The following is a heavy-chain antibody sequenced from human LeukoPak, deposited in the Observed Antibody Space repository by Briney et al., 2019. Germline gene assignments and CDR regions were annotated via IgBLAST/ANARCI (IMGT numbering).Heavy chain of an antibody. D-gene: IGHD6-19*01. Sequence: GASVKVSCKASGYTFTGCGISWVRQAPGQGLEWMGWISAYNGNTNYAQKLQGRVTMTTDTSTSTAYMELRSLRSDDTAVYYCARDSSGWSDYYYYGMDVWGQGTTVTVSS. CDR3: ARDSSGWSDYYYYGMDV. V-gene: IGHV1-18*01. CDR1: GYTFTGCG. J-gene: IGHJ6*02. CDR2: ISAYNGNT.